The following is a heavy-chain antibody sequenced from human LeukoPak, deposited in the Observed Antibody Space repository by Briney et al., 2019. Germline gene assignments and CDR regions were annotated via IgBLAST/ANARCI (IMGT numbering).Heavy chain of an antibody. J-gene: IGHJ4*02. CDR2: INHSGST. CDR3: ASSSSSTPFDY. Sequence: SETLSLTCAVYGGSFSGYYCSWIRQPPGKGLEWIGEINHSGSTNYNPSLKSRVTISVDTSKNQFSLKLSSVTAADTAVYYCASSSSSTPFDYWGQGTLVTVSS. D-gene: IGHD3-22*01. V-gene: IGHV4-34*01. CDR1: GGSFSGYY.